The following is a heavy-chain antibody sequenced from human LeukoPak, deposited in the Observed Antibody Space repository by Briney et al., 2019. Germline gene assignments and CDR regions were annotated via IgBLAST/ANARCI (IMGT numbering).Heavy chain of an antibody. CDR3: ARARYSGSYDDAFDI. CDR2: IIPIFGTA. D-gene: IGHD1-26*01. V-gene: IGHV1-69*05. J-gene: IGHJ3*02. Sequence: SVKVSCKASGGTFSSYAISWVRQAPGQGLEWMGGIIPIFGTANYAQKFQGRVTMTRDTSTSTVYMELSSLRSEDTAVYYCARARYSGSYDDAFDIWGQGTMVTVSS. CDR1: GGTFSSYA.